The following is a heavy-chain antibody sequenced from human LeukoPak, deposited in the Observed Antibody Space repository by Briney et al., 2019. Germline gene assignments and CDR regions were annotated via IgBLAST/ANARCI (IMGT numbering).Heavy chain of an antibody. CDR1: AGSINSGDYY. V-gene: IGHV4-61*02. Sequence: PSQTLSLTCTVSAGSINSGDYYWSWIRQPAGKGLEWIGRIYSPGTNYNYNPSLKSRVTISIDTSKNQFSLKLTPVTAADTAVYYCARGIGTSYDSSRDAFDIWGQGTMVTVSS. J-gene: IGHJ3*02. CDR3: ARGIGTSYDSSRDAFDI. CDR2: IYSPGT. D-gene: IGHD3-22*01.